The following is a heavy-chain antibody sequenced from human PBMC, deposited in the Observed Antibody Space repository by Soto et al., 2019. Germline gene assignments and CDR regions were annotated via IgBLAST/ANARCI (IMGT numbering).Heavy chain of an antibody. CDR2: IYYSGST. CDR1: GGSISGYY. V-gene: IGHV4-59*08. CDR3: ARGVDTAVVLNWFDP. J-gene: IGHJ5*02. Sequence: QVQLQESGPGLVKPSETLSLTCTVSGGSISGYYWSWIRQPPGKGLEWIGYIYYSGSTIYNASLKSRVTISVDTSKNQFSLKLNSVTAADTAVYYGARGVDTAVVLNWFDPWGQGTLVTVSS. D-gene: IGHD5-18*01.